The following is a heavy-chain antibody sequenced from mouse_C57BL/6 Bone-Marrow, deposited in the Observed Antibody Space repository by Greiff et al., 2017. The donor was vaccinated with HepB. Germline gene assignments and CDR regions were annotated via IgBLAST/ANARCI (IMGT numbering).Heavy chain of an antibody. J-gene: IGHJ1*03. V-gene: IGHV5-4*01. CDR2: ISDGGSYT. CDR3: ARGGVTTLYWYFDV. Sequence: EVQLVESGGGLVKPGGSLKLSCAASGFTFSSYAMSWVRQTPEKRLEWVATISDGGSYTYYPDNVKGRFTISRDNAKNNLYLQMSHLKSEDTAMYYCARGGVTTLYWYFDVWGTGTTVTVSS. D-gene: IGHD2-2*01. CDR1: GFTFSSYA.